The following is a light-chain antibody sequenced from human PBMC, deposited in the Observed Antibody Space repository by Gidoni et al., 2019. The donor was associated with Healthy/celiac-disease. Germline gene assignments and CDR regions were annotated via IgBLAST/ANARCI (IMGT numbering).Light chain of an antibody. Sequence: AIRMTQYPSSLSAATGDRVTITCRASQGLSSYLGWYQQKPGKAPKLLIYAASTLQSGVPSRFSGSGSGTDFTLTISCLQSEDFATYYCQQYYSYPPRTFXGXTKVEIK. CDR3: QQYYSYPPRT. CDR1: QGLSSY. V-gene: IGKV1-8*01. J-gene: IGKJ4*01. CDR2: AAS.